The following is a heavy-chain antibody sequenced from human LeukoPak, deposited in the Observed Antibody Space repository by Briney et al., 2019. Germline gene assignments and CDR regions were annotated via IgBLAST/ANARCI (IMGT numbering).Heavy chain of an antibody. CDR3: AREGGSSRNFDY. CDR1: GASISSDF. D-gene: IGHD6-13*01. CDR2: IFGSGII. Sequence: PSETLSLTCNVSGASISSDFWSWIRQPAGKGLEWVGRIFGSGIINYNPSLKSRLTMSVDTAKNQFSLNLSSVTAADTAVYYCAREGGSSRNFDYWGQGTLVTVSS. J-gene: IGHJ4*02. V-gene: IGHV4-4*07.